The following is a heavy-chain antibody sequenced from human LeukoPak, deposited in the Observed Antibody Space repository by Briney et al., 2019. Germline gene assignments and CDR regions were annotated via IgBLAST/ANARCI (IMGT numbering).Heavy chain of an antibody. CDR1: GGSISSSSYY. CDR3: TMVPHFDY. D-gene: IGHD3-10*01. Sequence: PSETLSLTCTVSGGSISSSSYYWGWIRQPPGKELEWIGSIYYSGSTYYNPSLKSRVTISVDTSKNQFSLKLSSVTAADAAVYSCTMVPHFDYWGQGTLVTVSS. CDR2: IYYSGST. J-gene: IGHJ4*02. V-gene: IGHV4-39*01.